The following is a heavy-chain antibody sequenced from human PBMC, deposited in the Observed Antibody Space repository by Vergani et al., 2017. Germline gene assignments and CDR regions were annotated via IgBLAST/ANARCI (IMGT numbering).Heavy chain of an antibody. CDR1: GGSISSSSYY. J-gene: IGHJ4*02. D-gene: IGHD3-10*01. CDR3: ARHWFGVGCGFDY. V-gene: IGHV4-39*01. CDR2: IYYSGST. Sequence: QLQLQESGPGLVKPSETLSLTCTVSGGSISSSSYYWGWIRQPPGKGLEWIGSIYYSGSTYYNPSLKSRVTISVDTSKNQFSLKLSSVTAADTALYYGARHWFGVGCGFDYWGQGTLVTVSS.